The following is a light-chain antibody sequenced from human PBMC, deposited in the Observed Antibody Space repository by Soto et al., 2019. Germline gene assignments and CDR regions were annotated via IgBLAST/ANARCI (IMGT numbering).Light chain of an antibody. CDR3: MIWPSNASGV. CDR2: YFSDSDK. V-gene: IGLV5-37*01. Sequence: QPVLTQPPSASASPGESARLTCTLPSDINVRGYTIYWYQQKPGSPPGYLLYYFSDSDKGQGSGVPSRFSGSKDASANTGILVISGLQPEDEADYYCMIWPSNASGVFGGGTKLTVL. CDR1: SDINVRGYT. J-gene: IGLJ3*02.